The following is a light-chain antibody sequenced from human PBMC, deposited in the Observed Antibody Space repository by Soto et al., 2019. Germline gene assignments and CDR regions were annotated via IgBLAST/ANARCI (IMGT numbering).Light chain of an antibody. CDR2: AAS. Sequence: DIQMTQSPSSLSASVGDRVTITCRASQSISSYLNWYQQKPGKAPKLLIYAASSLQSGFPSRFSGSGSGTDFTLSICSLQPEDFATYYCQQSYSTPWTFGQGTKV. CDR1: QSISSY. CDR3: QQSYSTPWT. J-gene: IGKJ1*01. V-gene: IGKV1-39*01.